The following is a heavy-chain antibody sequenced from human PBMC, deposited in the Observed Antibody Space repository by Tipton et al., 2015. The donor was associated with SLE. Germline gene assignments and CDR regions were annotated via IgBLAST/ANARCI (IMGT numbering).Heavy chain of an antibody. V-gene: IGHV5-10-1*01. CDR3: ATRYYYGSGSSPYFDY. CDR2: IDPSDSYT. Sequence: QSGPEVKKPGESLRISCKGSGYSFTSYWISWVRQVPGKGLEWMGRIDPSDSYTNYSPSFQGHVTISADKSISTAYLQWSSLKASDTAMYYCATRYYYGSGSSPYFDYWGQGTLVTVSS. CDR1: GYSFTSYW. J-gene: IGHJ4*02. D-gene: IGHD3-10*01.